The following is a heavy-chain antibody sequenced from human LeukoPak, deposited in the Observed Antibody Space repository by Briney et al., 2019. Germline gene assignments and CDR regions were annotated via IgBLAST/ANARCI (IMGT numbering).Heavy chain of an antibody. CDR2: MHYSGST. V-gene: IGHV4-31*03. CDR1: GGSISSGGYY. Sequence: SETLSLTCTVSGGSISSGGYYWSWIRQLPGKDLEWIGYMHYSGSTFYSSSLKSRVTISPDTSKNQFSLKLSSVTVADTAVYYCARERNCGGDCYSSWFDLWGQGTLVTVSS. D-gene: IGHD2-21*02. J-gene: IGHJ5*02. CDR3: ARERNCGGDCYSSWFDL.